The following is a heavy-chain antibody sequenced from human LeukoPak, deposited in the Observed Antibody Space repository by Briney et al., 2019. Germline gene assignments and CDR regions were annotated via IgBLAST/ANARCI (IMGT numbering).Heavy chain of an antibody. CDR1: GFTFSTYN. Sequence: GGSLRLSCAASGFTFSTYNMNWVRQAPGKGLEWVSSITSSSSYIYYADSVKGRFTISRDNAKNSLYLQMNSLRVDDTAVYYCARERWWTRESWGQGTLVTVSS. CDR2: ITSSSSYI. J-gene: IGHJ4*02. V-gene: IGHV3-21*01. D-gene: IGHD2-15*01. CDR3: ARERWWTRES.